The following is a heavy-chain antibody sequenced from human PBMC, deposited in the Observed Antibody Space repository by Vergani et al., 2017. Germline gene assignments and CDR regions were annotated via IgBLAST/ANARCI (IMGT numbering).Heavy chain of an antibody. Sequence: QLQLQESGPGLVKPSETLSLTCTVSGGSISSSSYYWGWIRQPPGKGLEWIGGISYSGSTDYNPSLKSRVTISVDTSKNQFSLKLSSVTAADTAVYYCGRYKVGAINSYYYGMDVWGQGTTVTVSS. CDR3: GRYKVGAINSYYYGMDV. V-gene: IGHV4-39*01. J-gene: IGHJ6*02. CDR2: ISYSGST. D-gene: IGHD1-26*01. CDR1: GGSISSSSYY.